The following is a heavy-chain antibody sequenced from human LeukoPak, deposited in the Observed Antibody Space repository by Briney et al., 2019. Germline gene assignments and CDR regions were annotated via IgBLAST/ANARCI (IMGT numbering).Heavy chain of an antibody. CDR1: VYTFSTHS. CDR3: ARPATGYCSSAGCHWDS. J-gene: IGHJ4*02. Sequence: GGSLRLSCAASVYTFSTHSMYWVRQSPGKGLEWVSSISASSNFIHYAESVRGRFTISRDNGKNSLYLQMNSLGAQDTAVYYCARPATGYCSSAGCHWDSWGQGTLVTVSS. CDR2: ISASSNFI. V-gene: IGHV3-21*01. D-gene: IGHD2-2*01.